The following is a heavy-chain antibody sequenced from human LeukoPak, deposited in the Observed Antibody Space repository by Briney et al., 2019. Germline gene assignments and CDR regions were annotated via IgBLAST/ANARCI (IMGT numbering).Heavy chain of an antibody. CDR1: GYTFTGYY. CDR2: INPNSGGT. CDR3: ARSYYYDSSGYYLNEENYFDY. V-gene: IGHV1-2*04. Sequence: ASVKVSCKASGYTFTGYYMHWVRQAPGQGLEWMGWINPNSGGTNYAQKFQGWVTMTRDTSISTAYMELSRLRSDDTAVYYCARSYYYDSSGYYLNEENYFDYWGQGTLVTVSS. J-gene: IGHJ4*02. D-gene: IGHD3-22*01.